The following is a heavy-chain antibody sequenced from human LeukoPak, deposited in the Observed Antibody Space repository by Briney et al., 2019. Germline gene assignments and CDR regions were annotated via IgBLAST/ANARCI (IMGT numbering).Heavy chain of an antibody. CDR1: GGSISSSSYY. CDR3: AGSYQYYFDY. CDR2: VYYSGST. V-gene: IGHV4-39*01. J-gene: IGHJ4*02. Sequence: PSETLSLTCTVSGGSISSSSYYWGWIRQPPGKGLEWIGSVYYSGSTYYNPSLKSRVTISVDTSKNQFSLKLSSVTAADTAVYYCAGSYQYYFDYWGQGTLVTVSS. D-gene: IGHD1-26*01.